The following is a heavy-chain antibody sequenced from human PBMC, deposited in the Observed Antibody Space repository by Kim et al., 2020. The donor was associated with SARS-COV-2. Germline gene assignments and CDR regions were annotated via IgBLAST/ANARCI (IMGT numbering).Heavy chain of an antibody. Sequence: TKYAQKVQGRVTMSRDTSTGTAYMELRSLRSDDTALYYCARAQWERDFDYWGQGTLVTVSS. CDR2: T. CDR3: ARAQWERDFDY. J-gene: IGHJ4*02. D-gene: IGHD1-26*01. V-gene: IGHV1-18*01.